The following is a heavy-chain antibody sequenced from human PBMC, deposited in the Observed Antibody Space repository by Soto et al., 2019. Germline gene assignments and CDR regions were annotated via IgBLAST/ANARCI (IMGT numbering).Heavy chain of an antibody. CDR2: MNPNSGNT. Sequence: QVQLVQSGAEVKKPGASVKVSCKASGYTFTSYDINWVRQATGQGLEWMGWMNPNSGNTGHAQKFQGRVTMTRNTSISTAYMELSSLRSEDTAVYYCARGGTCSGGSCYGAWFDPWGQGTLVTVSS. CDR1: GYTFTSYD. J-gene: IGHJ5*02. CDR3: ARGGTCSGGSCYGAWFDP. V-gene: IGHV1-8*01. D-gene: IGHD2-15*01.